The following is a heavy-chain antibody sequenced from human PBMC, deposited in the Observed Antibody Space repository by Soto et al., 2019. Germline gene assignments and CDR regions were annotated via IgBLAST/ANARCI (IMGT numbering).Heavy chain of an antibody. CDR2: IYYSGST. J-gene: IGHJ6*02. V-gene: IGHV4-59*01. CDR1: GGSISSYY. Sequence: SETLSLTCTVSGGSISSYYWSWIRQPPGKGLEWIGYIYYSGSTNYNPSLKSRVTISVDTSKNQFSLKLSSVTAADTAVYYCARGGSGVAPYYYYGMDVWGQGTTVTVSS. CDR3: ARGGSGVAPYYYYGMDV. D-gene: IGHD2-15*01.